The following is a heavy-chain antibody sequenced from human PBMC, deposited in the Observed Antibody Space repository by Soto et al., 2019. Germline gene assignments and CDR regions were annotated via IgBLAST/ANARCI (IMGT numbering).Heavy chain of an antibody. CDR3: ARFSEFEDYISWFDP. CDR2: VYPGDSDT. D-gene: IGHD4-4*01. Sequence: GESLKIPCKASGYSFTNYWIGWVRQKPGEGLEWMGIVYPGDSDTRYSPSSKGRVTISADKSASTAYLQWSRLKASDTAMYYCARFSEFEDYISWFDPWGQGTLVNVSS. CDR1: GYSFTNYW. J-gene: IGHJ5*02. V-gene: IGHV5-51*01.